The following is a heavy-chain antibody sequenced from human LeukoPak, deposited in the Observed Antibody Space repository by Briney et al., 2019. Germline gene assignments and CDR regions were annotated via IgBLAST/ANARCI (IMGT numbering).Heavy chain of an antibody. CDR2: ISGRDDNT. D-gene: IGHD4-23*01. V-gene: IGHV3-23*01. J-gene: IGHJ4*02. Sequence: SGGSLRLSRAASGFTFASYGMSWVRQAPGKGLEWVSAISGRDDNTYYADSVKGRFTISRDNSKNTLYLQMNSLRAGDTAVYYCAKRSDYSGNWNYFDYWGQGTPVTVSA. CDR3: AKRSDYSGNWNYFDY. CDR1: GFTFASYG.